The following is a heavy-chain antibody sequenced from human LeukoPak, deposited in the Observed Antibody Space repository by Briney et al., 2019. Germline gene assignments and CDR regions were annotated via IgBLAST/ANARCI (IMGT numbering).Heavy chain of an antibody. Sequence: SETLSLTCSVSGGSLSGYCWAWIRQAPGQGLEWIGEIDQTRTRNYSPSLKSRLSMSVDTSTNQFSLTLTSVTAADTAMYYCARRAPIYSSDNGAYYFWGQGTLVTVSS. CDR2: IDQTRTR. CDR3: ARRAPIYSSDNGAYYF. V-gene: IGHV4-34*10. CDR1: GGSLSGYC. D-gene: IGHD4/OR15-4a*01. J-gene: IGHJ4*03.